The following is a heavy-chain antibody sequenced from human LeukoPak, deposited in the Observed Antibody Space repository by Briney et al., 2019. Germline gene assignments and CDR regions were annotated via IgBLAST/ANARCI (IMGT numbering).Heavy chain of an antibody. CDR1: GFTFSSYV. V-gene: IGHV3-48*03. D-gene: IGHD2-2*01. J-gene: IGHJ6*02. CDR3: AREDCSSSSCYLAAYGLDV. Sequence: PGGSLRLSCAASGFTFSSYVMNWVRQAPGKGLEWVSYISSSGSTIYYADSVKGRFTISRDNAKNSLYLQMNSLRAEDTAVYYCAREDCSSSSCYLAAYGLDVWGQGTTVTVSS. CDR2: ISSSGSTI.